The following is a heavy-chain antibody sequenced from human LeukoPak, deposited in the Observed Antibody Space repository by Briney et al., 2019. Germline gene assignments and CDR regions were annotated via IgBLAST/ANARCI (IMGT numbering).Heavy chain of an antibody. D-gene: IGHD5-12*01. CDR2: ISPSGGTT. V-gene: IGHV1-46*01. Sequence: ASVKVSCKASGYTFTSNYMHWVRQAPGQGLEWMRIISPSGGTTTYAQKFQGRVTMTRDTSTSTLYMELSSLRSEDTAVYYCAREVYSAYDSENVFDYWGQGTLVTVSS. CDR3: AREVYSAYDSENVFDY. CDR1: GYTFTSNY. J-gene: IGHJ4*02.